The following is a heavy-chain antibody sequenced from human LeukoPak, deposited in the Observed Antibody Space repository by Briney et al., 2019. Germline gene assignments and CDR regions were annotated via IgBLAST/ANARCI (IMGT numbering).Heavy chain of an antibody. J-gene: IGHJ5*02. CDR1: GDTFSSYA. CDR3: ARRHTYYYDSSGPGGFDP. D-gene: IGHD3-22*01. CDR2: IIPIFGTA. Sequence: SVKVSCKASGDTFSSYAISWVRQAPGQGLEWMGRIIPIFGTANYAQKFQGGVTITADKSTSTAYMELSRLRSEDTAVYYGARRHTYYYDSSGPGGFDPWGQGTLVTVSS. V-gene: IGHV1-69*06.